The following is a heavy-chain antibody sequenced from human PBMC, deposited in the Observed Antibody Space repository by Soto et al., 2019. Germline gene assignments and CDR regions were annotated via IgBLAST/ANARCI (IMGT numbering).Heavy chain of an antibody. Sequence: QVQLVQSGAEVKKPGSSVKVSCKASGGTFSSHGISWVRQAPGQGLEWMGGIVPIVGTADDAQRFRGRVPITADESTSTAYMEQSSLRSEDTVVYYCARGRYSGYDMPDTYYYYNYGMDVWGQGTTVTVSS. D-gene: IGHD5-12*01. CDR3: ARGRYSGYDMPDTYYYYNYGMDV. CDR2: IVPIVGTA. J-gene: IGHJ6*02. V-gene: IGHV1-69*12. CDR1: GGTFSSHG.